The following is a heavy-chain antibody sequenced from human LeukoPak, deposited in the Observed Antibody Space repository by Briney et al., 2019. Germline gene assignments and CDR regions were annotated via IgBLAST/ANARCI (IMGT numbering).Heavy chain of an antibody. CDR1: GYTITSYA. CDR2: INAGNGNT. J-gene: IGHJ5*02. CDR3: ARDLLAHCSSTSCPFDP. Sequence: ASVKVSCKASGYTITSYAMHWVRQAPGQRLEWMGWINAGNGNTKYSQKFQGRVTITRDTSASTAYMELSSLRSEDTAVYYCARDLLAHCSSTSCPFDPWGQGTLVTVSS. D-gene: IGHD2-2*01. V-gene: IGHV1-3*01.